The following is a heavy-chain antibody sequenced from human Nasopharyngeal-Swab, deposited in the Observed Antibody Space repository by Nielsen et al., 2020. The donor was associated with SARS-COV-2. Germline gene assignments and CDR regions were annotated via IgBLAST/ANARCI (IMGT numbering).Heavy chain of an antibody. CDR3: ARALWSGYYGFDY. CDR2: IIPIFGTA. Sequence: SVKVSCKASGGTFSSYAISWVRQAPGQGLEWMGGIIPIFGTANYAQKFQGRVTITADESTSTAYMELSSLRSEDTAVYYCARALWSGYYGFDYWGQGTLVTVSS. V-gene: IGHV1-69*13. CDR1: GGTFSSYA. D-gene: IGHD3-3*01. J-gene: IGHJ4*02.